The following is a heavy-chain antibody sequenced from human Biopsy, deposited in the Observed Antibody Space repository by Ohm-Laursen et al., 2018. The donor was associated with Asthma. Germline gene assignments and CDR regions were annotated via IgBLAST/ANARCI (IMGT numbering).Heavy chain of an antibody. Sequence: SSVKVSCNAPGGTFSNFAISWVRQAPGQGLEWMGGHDHEEGGTVNARRFQGRVTMTEDTSTDTAYMELSSLSSDDTAVYYCASDFPKDYVRYNFQFWGQGTLVTVSS. V-gene: IGHV1-24*01. CDR3: ASDFPKDYVRYNFQF. CDR1: GGTFSNFA. J-gene: IGHJ4*02. D-gene: IGHD4-17*01. CDR2: HDHEEGGT.